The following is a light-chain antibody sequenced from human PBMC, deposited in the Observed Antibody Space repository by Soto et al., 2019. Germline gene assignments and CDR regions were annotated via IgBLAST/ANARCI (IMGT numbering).Light chain of an antibody. CDR2: EVT. Sequence: QSVLTQPASVSGSPGQSITISCTGTSNDVGIYNYVSWYQQHPGKAPKLMIYEVTNRPSGVSDRFSGSKSDNTASLTISGLQAEDEADYYCSSYTSSSTLVFGGGTKLTVL. CDR1: SNDVGIYNY. CDR3: SSYTSSSTLV. J-gene: IGLJ3*02. V-gene: IGLV2-14*01.